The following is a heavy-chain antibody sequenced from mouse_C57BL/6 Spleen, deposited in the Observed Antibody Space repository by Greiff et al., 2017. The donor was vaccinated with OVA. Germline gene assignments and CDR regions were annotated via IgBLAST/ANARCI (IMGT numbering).Heavy chain of an antibody. CDR2: IYPGGGYT. Sequence: QVQLQQSGAELVRPGTSVKMSCKASGYTFTNYWIGWAKQRPGHGLEWIGDIYPGGGYTYYNEKFKGKATLTADKSSSTAYMQFSSLTSEDSASYKCAREDIYGSRNRCNDDWGTGTTVTVSS. CDR1: GYTFTNYW. J-gene: IGHJ1*03. D-gene: IGHD1-1*01. CDR3: AREDIYGSRNRCNDD. V-gene: IGHV1-63*01.